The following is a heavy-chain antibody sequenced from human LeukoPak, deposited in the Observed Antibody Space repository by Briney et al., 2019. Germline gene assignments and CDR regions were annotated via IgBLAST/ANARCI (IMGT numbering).Heavy chain of an antibody. CDR2: INHSGST. D-gene: IGHD3-22*01. CDR1: GGSFSGYY. CDR3: ARMYYYDSSGPERDDY. V-gene: IGHV4-34*01. J-gene: IGHJ4*02. Sequence: KPSETLSLTCAVYGGSFSGYYWSWIRQPPGKGREWIGEINHSGSTNYNPSLKSRVTISVDTSKNQFSLKLSSVTAADTAVYYCARMYYYDSSGPERDDYWGQGTLVTVSS.